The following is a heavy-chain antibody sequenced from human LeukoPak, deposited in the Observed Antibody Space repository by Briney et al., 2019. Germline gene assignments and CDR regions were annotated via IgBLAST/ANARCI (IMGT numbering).Heavy chain of an antibody. CDR2: ISYDGSNK. CDR3: ARDYYDSSGYFHY. D-gene: IGHD3-22*01. CDR1: GFTFSSYA. Sequence: LPGRSLRLSCAASGFTFSSYAMHWVRQAPGKGLEWVAVISYDGSNKYYADSVKGRFTISRDNSKNTLYLQMNSLRAEDTAVYYCARDYYDSSGYFHYWGQGTLVTVSS. V-gene: IGHV3-30*04. J-gene: IGHJ4*02.